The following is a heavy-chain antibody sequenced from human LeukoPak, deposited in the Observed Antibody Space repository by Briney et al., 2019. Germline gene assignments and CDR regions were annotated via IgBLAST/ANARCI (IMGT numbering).Heavy chain of an antibody. D-gene: IGHD3-10*01. Sequence: SETLSLTCTVSGASISGYYWSWIRQPPGKGLEWIGEINHSGSTNYNPSLKSRVTISVDTSKNQFSLKLSSVTAADTAVYYCASGRHYYGSGSYYPYYYYYYMDVWGKGTTVTISS. CDR1: GASISGYY. CDR3: ASGRHYYGSGSYYPYYYYYYMDV. J-gene: IGHJ6*03. CDR2: INHSGST. V-gene: IGHV4-34*01.